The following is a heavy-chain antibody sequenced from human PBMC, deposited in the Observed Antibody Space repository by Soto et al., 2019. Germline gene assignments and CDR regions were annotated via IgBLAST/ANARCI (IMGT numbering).Heavy chain of an antibody. Sequence: SGPTLVNPTQTLTLTCTFSGFSLSTSGMRVSWIRQPPGKALEWLARIDWDGDKFYSTSLKTRLPISKDTSKNQVVLTMTNMDPVDTATYYGARTSLYYYGMDVWGQGTTVTVSS. J-gene: IGHJ6*02. CDR1: GFSLSTSGMR. CDR2: IDWDGDK. V-gene: IGHV2-70*04. CDR3: ARTSLYYYGMDV.